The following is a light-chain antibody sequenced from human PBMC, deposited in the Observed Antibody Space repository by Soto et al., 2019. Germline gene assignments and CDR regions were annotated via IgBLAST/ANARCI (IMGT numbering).Light chain of an antibody. Sequence: QSALTQPASVSGSPGQSITISCTGTSSDVGVSNFVSWYQQYPGKAPKLIIYEVRRRPSGVSTRFSGSRSGNTASLTISGLQAEDEAVYYCNSYTTSTTWVWVFGGGTQLTVL. J-gene: IGLJ7*01. CDR1: SSDVGVSNF. CDR2: EVR. CDR3: NSYTTSTTWVWV. V-gene: IGLV2-14*01.